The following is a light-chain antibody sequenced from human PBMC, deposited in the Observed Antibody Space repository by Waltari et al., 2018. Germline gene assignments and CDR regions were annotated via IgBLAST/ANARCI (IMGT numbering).Light chain of an antibody. J-gene: IGKJ4*01. V-gene: IGKV1-6*01. CDR1: QGIRND. Sequence: AIQLSQSPSSLSASVGDRVPITCRASQGIRNDLGWYQQKPGKAPKLLIYAASSLQSGVPSRFSGSGSGTDFTLTISSLQPEDFATYYCLQDYNYPRTFGGGTKVEIK. CDR2: AAS. CDR3: LQDYNYPRT.